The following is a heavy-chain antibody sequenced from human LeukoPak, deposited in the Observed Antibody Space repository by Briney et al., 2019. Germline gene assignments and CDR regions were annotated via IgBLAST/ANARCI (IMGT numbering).Heavy chain of an antibody. Sequence: PGGSLRLSCAASGFTFDDYGMSWVRQAPGKGLEWVSGINWNGGSTGYADSVKGRFTISRDNSKNTLYLQMNSLRAEDTAVYFCAKLGVVPSYCSDYWGQGTLVTVSS. D-gene: IGHD3-10*01. CDR2: INWNGGST. V-gene: IGHV3-20*04. CDR1: GFTFDDYG. CDR3: AKLGVVPSYCSDY. J-gene: IGHJ4*02.